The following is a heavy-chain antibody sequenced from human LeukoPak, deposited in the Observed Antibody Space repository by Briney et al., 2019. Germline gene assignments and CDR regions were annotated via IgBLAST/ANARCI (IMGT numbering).Heavy chain of an antibody. J-gene: IGHJ6*03. V-gene: IGHV4-34*01. Sequence: SETLSLTCAVYGGSFSGYYWSWIRQPPGKGLEWIGEINHSGSTNYNPSLKSRVTISVDTSKNQFSLKLSSVTAADTAVYYCARLVSSRAARYCSSTSCSNMDVWGKGTTVTISS. CDR3: ARLVSSRAARYCSSTSCSNMDV. D-gene: IGHD2-2*01. CDR1: GGSFSGYY. CDR2: INHSGST.